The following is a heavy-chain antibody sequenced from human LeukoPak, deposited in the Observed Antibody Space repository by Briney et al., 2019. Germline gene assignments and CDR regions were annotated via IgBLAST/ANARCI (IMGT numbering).Heavy chain of an antibody. Sequence: GASVKVSCKASGYTFTSYDISWVRQPNGQGLEWMGWMNPNTGNTGYAQKFQGRVTMTRIPSVSTADMELSSLISEDTAVYYWARGRESSSLEIGGPWGQGTLVTVSS. V-gene: IGHV1-8*01. CDR3: ARGRESSSLEIGGP. CDR2: MNPNTGNT. J-gene: IGHJ5*02. D-gene: IGHD6-13*01. CDR1: GYTFTSYD.